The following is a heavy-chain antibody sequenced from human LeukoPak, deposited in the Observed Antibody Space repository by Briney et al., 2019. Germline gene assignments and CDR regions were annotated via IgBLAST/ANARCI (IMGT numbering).Heavy chain of an antibody. J-gene: IGHJ4*02. CDR1: GFTFSSYA. CDR2: ISGSGGST. V-gene: IGHV3-23*01. Sequence: GSLRLSCAASGFTFSSYAMSWVRQAPGKGLEWVSAISGSGGSTYYADSVKGRFTISRDNSKNTLYLQMNSLRAEGTAVYYCAKVEGEGTYYYDSSGSKEGDYWGQGTLVTVSS. CDR3: AKVEGEGTYYYDSSGSKEGDY. D-gene: IGHD3-22*01.